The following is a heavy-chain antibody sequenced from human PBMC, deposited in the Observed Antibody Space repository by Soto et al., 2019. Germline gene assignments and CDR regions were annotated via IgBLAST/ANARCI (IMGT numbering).Heavy chain of an antibody. CDR1: GYSFTKYG. D-gene: IGHD2-2*01. CDR3: ARTDCSSTSCYNYYYYGMDP. CDR2: INPGNGDT. J-gene: IGHJ6*02. Sequence: GASVKVSCKTSGYSFTKYGLHWVRQAPGQRLEWMGWINPGNGDTKYSQKFQGRVTITRDTSATTAYMELSSLRSEDSAVFYCARTDCSSTSCYNYYYYGMDPWGQGTLVTVSS. V-gene: IGHV1-3*01.